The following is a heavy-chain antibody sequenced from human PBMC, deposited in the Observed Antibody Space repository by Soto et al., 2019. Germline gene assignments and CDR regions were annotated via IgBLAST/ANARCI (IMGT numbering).Heavy chain of an antibody. J-gene: IGHJ4*02. V-gene: IGHV3-30-3*01. CDR2: ISSDGNNK. D-gene: IGHD3-16*01. CDR3: ARDLNWVLDY. Sequence: QVQLVESGGGVVQPGRSLRLSCAASGFIFSSHVMHWVRQAPGKGLEWVTLISSDGNNKYYADSVKGRFTISRDNSKNALYLKMNSLRAEDTAVYNCARDLNWVLDYWGQGALVTVSS. CDR1: GFIFSSHV.